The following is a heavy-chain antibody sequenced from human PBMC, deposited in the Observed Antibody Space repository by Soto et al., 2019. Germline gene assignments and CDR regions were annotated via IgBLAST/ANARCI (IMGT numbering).Heavy chain of an antibody. D-gene: IGHD5-18*01. Sequence: SETLSLTCTVSGGSISSGDYYWSWIRQPPGKGLEWIGYIYYSGSTYYNPSLKSRVTISVDTSKNQFSLKLSSVTAADTAVYYCARASNQALWAYYYGMDVWGQGTTVTVYS. CDR1: GGSISSGDYY. J-gene: IGHJ6*02. V-gene: IGHV4-30-4*01. CDR2: IYYSGST. CDR3: ARASNQALWAYYYGMDV.